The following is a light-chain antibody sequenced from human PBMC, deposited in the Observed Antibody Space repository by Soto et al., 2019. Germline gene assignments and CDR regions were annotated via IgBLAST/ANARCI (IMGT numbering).Light chain of an antibody. J-gene: IGKJ4*01. CDR1: QSISSY. CDR3: QQYNSYPLT. V-gene: IGKV1-5*01. Sequence: DIQMTQSPSSLSASVGDRVTITCRASQSISSYLNWYQQKPGKAPKLLIYDASALPRGVPSRFSGSGSGTKFTLTIASLQPDDFATYYCQQYNSYPLTFGGGTKVDIK. CDR2: DAS.